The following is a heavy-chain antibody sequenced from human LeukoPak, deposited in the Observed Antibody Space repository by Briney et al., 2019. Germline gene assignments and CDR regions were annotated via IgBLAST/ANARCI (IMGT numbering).Heavy chain of an antibody. CDR3: ARASVITGSTETFDP. Sequence: VASVKVSCKASGYTFTGYYMHWVRQAPGQGLEWMGWINPSSGGTNYAQKFQGRVTMTRDTSIRTAYMELSRLRSDDTAVYYCARASVITGSTETFDPWGQGTLVTVSS. D-gene: IGHD1-20*01. J-gene: IGHJ5*02. CDR1: GYTFTGYY. CDR2: INPSSGGT. V-gene: IGHV1-2*02.